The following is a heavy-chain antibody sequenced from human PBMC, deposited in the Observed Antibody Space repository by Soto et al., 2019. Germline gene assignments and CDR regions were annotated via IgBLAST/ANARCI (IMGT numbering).Heavy chain of an antibody. Sequence: QVQLVESGGGVVQPGRSLRLSCAASGFTFSSYGMHWVRQAPGKGLEWVAVISYDGSNKYYADSVKGRFTISRDNSKKTLYLQMNRLSAEDTDVYYCAKSRNSTVGVVIAVIYYYGMDVWGQGTTVTVSS. V-gene: IGHV3-30*18. CDR3: AKSRNSTVGVVIAVIYYYGMDV. CDR2: ISYDGSNK. CDR1: GFTFSSYG. J-gene: IGHJ6*02. D-gene: IGHD3-3*01.